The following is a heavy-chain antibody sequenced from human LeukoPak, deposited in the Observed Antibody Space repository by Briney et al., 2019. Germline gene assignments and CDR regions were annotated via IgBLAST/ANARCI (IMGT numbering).Heavy chain of an antibody. CDR1: GGTFSSYA. CDR2: ISAYNGNT. V-gene: IGHV1-18*01. D-gene: IGHD2-2*02. Sequence: GASVKVSCKASGGTFSSYAISWVRQAPGQGLEWMGWISAYNGNTNYAQKLQGRVTMTTDTSTSTAYMELRSLRSDDTAVYYCARYSQYYCSSTSCYTGYYFDYWGQGTLVTVSS. J-gene: IGHJ4*02. CDR3: ARYSQYYCSSTSCYTGYYFDY.